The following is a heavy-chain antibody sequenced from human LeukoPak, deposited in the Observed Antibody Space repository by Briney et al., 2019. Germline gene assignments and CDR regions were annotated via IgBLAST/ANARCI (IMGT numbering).Heavy chain of an antibody. CDR2: INQTGST. CDR1: GGSFSGY. D-gene: IGHD6-19*01. J-gene: IGHJ1*01. CDR3: ARRSHYSGWYV. Sequence: PSETLFLTCAVYGGSFSGYWSWIRQPPGKGLEWIGEINQTGSTNYNPSLKSRVTISVDTSKNQFSLKLTSVTAADTAMYYCARRSHYSGWYVWGQGTLVTVSS. V-gene: IGHV4-34*01.